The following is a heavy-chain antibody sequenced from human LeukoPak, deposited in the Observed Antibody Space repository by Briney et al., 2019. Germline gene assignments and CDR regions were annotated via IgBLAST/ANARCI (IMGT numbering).Heavy chain of an antibody. CDR2: ISAYNGNT. J-gene: IGHJ6*03. CDR1: GYTFTSYG. D-gene: IGHD3-3*01. CDR3: ARATIFIYYYYYMDV. Sequence: ASVKVSCKASGYTFTSYGISWVRQAPGQGLEWMGWISAYNGNTNYAQKLQGRVTMTTDTSTSTAYMELRSLRSDDTAVYYCARATIFIYYYYYMDVSGKGTTVTVSS. V-gene: IGHV1-18*01.